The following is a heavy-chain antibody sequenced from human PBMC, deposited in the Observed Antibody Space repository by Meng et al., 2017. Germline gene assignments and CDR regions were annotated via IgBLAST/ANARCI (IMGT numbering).Heavy chain of an antibody. D-gene: IGHD4-17*01. CDR2: IKSKTDGGTT. CDR1: GFTFSNAW. CDR3: TTDLLSITLKRLRPTDY. J-gene: IGHJ4*02. V-gene: IGHV3-15*01. Sequence: GGSLRLSCAASGFTFSNAWMSWVRQAPGKGLEWVGRIKSKTDGGTTDYAAPVKGRFTISRDDSKNTLYLQMNSLKTEDTAVYYCTTDLLSITLKRLRPTDYWGQGTLVTVSS.